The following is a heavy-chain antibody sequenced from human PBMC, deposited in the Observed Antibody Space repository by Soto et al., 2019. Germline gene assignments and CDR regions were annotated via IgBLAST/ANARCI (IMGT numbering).Heavy chain of an antibody. J-gene: IGHJ6*02. CDR2: IYYSGST. CDR3: ARGPRAYSNYGVTIYYYYYGMDV. CDR1: GDSLSRGGYY. D-gene: IGHD4-4*01. Sequence: SETLSLTCTVSGDSLSRGGYYWSWIRQHPGKGLEWIGYIYYSGSTYYNPSLKSRVTISVDTSKNQFSLKLSSVTAADTAVYYCARGPRAYSNYGVTIYYYYYGMDVWGQGTTVTVSS. V-gene: IGHV4-31*03.